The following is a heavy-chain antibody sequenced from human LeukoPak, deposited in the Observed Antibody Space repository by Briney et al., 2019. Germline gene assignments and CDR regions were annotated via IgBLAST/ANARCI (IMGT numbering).Heavy chain of an antibody. CDR2: IYYSGST. V-gene: IGHV4-30-4*01. J-gene: IGHJ4*02. D-gene: IGHD6-19*01. CDR1: GGSISSGDYY. CDR3: ARDIGSSGCDY. Sequence: SETLSLTCTVSGGSISSGDYYWSWIRQPPGKGLEWIGYIYYSGSTYYNPSLKSRVTISVDTSKNQFSLKLSSVTAAGTAVYYCARDIGSSGCDYWGQGTLVTVSS.